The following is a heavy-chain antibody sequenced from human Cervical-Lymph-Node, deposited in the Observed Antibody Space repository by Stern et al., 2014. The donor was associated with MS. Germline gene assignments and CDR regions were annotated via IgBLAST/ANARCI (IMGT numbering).Heavy chain of an antibody. CDR3: ARLIRQGEVLSPRGYFDS. CDR2: IYSGDSDT. J-gene: IGHJ4*02. D-gene: IGHD3-10*01. V-gene: IGHV5-51*04. CDR1: GYIFSNFW. Sequence: VQLVQSGPEVKQPGESVKISCKGSGYIFSNFWIGWLRQMPGKGLAWMGPIYSGDSDTRYNPSFQAPATISPDKHAVTAYLQLSNLKTAESAFYCGARLIRQGEVLSPRGYFDSWGQGTLVTVSS.